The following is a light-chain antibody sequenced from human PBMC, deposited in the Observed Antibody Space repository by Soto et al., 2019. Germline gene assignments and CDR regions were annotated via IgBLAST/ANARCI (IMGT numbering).Light chain of an antibody. V-gene: IGKV3-15*01. CDR1: QPISRN. Sequence: EVVMTQSPATLSVFSGKGATLSRRASQPISRNLAWYQQKPGQAPRLLMYGASTRATDIPGRFSGGGSGTEFTLTISSLQSEDFAIYFCQQYNTWPRTFGQGTKVDIK. CDR3: QQYNTWPRT. J-gene: IGKJ1*01. CDR2: GAS.